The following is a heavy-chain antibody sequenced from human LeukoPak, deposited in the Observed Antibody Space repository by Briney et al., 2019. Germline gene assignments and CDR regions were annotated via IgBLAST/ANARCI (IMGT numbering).Heavy chain of an antibody. Sequence: PGGSLRLSCAASGFTLSRYSMVCVRQAPGEGLEWVSHLSSSTSTIYYADSVKGRFTISRDNAKNSLYLQMNSLRAEDTAIYYCARVIMERPEIASFDIWGQGTTVTVSS. CDR3: ARVIMERPEIASFDI. J-gene: IGHJ3*02. CDR1: GFTLSRYS. CDR2: LSSSTSTI. D-gene: IGHD1-1*01. V-gene: IGHV3-48*01.